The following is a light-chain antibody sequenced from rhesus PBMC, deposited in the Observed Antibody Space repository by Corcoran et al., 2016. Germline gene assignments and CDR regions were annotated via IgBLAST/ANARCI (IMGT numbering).Light chain of an antibody. Sequence: QAALTQSSSVSGSPGQSVTISCTGLSSEIGDYNYVYWYQQHPGKVPKLIIYEVSKRPSGASDRFSGSKSGNTASLTISGLQAEDEADYYCSSYANSGVIIFGTGTPLTVL. CDR3: SSYANSGVII. CDR1: SSEIGDYNY. J-gene: IGLJ1*01. V-gene: IGLV2-13*02. CDR2: EVS.